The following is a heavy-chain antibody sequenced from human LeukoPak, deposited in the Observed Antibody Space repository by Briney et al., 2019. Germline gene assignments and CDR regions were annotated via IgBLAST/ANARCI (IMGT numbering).Heavy chain of an antibody. CDR2: ISTFLNT. V-gene: IGHV4-4*07. CDR3: ARSGSFDYFFDS. J-gene: IGHJ4*02. CDR1: GGSMSPYY. D-gene: IGHD5-12*01. Sequence: SETLSFTCTVSGGSMSPYYWSWFRQSAGKGLEWIERISTFLNTNYNPSLKSRVTVALDTSKNRLSLRLNSVTAADSAVYFCARSGSFDYFFDSWGQGILVIVSS.